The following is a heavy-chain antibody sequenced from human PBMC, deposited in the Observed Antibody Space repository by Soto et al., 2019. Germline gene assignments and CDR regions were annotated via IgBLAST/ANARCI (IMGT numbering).Heavy chain of an antibody. V-gene: IGHV3-30*18. Sequence: GGALRLSCAASGFTFSSSGMRWVRQAPGKGLEWVAVISYDGSNKFYADSVKGRFTISRDNFRNTLYLQMNSLRAEDTAVYYCAKEFHSWNYFDYWGQGTLVTVSS. CDR3: AKEFHSWNYFDY. D-gene: IGHD1-20*01. CDR2: ISYDGSNK. J-gene: IGHJ4*02. CDR1: GFTFSSSG.